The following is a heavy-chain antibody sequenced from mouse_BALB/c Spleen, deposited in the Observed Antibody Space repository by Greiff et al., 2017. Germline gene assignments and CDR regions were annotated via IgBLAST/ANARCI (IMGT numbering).Heavy chain of an antibody. CDR3: TRDRRESRYFDV. J-gene: IGHJ1*01. Sequence: EVKVVESGGGLVKPGGSLKLSCAASGFTFSSYTMSWVRQTPEKRLEWVATISSGGSYTYYPDSVKGRFTISRDNAKNTLYLQMSSLKSEDTAMYYCTRDRRESRYFDVWGAGTTVTVSS. CDR1: GFTFSSYT. CDR2: ISSGGSYT. V-gene: IGHV5-6-4*01.